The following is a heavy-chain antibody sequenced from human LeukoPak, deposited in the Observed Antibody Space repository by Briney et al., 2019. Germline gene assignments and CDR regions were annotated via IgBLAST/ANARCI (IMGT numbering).Heavy chain of an antibody. V-gene: IGHV1-2*02. CDR1: GYTFTGYY. CDR3: ARDPNFIAVAGTSGSDY. D-gene: IGHD6-19*01. J-gene: IGHJ4*02. CDR2: INPNSGGT. Sequence: ASVKVSCKASGYTFTGYYMHWVRQAPGQGLEWMGWINPNSGGTNYAQKFQGRVTMTRDTSISTAYMELSRLRSDDTAVYYCARDPNFIAVAGTSGSDYWGQGTLVTVS.